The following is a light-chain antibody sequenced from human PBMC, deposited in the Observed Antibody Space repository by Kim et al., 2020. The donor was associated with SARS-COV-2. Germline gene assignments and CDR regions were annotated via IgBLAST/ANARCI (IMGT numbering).Light chain of an antibody. CDR2: RNN. CDR1: SSNIGSNY. J-gene: IGLJ2*01. V-gene: IGLV1-47*01. CDR3: AAWDDSLSGVV. Sequence: QSVLTQPPSASGTHGQRVTISCSGSSSNIGSNYVYWYQQLPGTAPKLLIYRNNQRPSGVPDRFSGSKSGTSASLAISGLRSEDEADYYCAAWDDSLSGVVFGGGTQLTFL.